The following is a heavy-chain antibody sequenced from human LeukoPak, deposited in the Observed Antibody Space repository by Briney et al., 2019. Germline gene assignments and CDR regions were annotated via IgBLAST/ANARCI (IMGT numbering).Heavy chain of an antibody. V-gene: IGHV1-46*02. CDR3: ARESYGEEDN. D-gene: IGHD4-17*01. CDR2: INPSGGST. CDR1: GYTFNSYY. Sequence: SVKVSCNASGYTFNSYYMHWVRQAPGPGLEWMGIINPSGGSTSYAQKFQGRVTMTRDTSTSTVYMELSSLRSEDTAVYYCARESYGEEDNWGQGTLVTVSS. J-gene: IGHJ4*02.